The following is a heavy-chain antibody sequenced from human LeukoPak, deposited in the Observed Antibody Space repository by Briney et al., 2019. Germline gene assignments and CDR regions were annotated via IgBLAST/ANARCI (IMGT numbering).Heavy chain of an antibody. J-gene: IGHJ4*02. V-gene: IGHV3-7*01. CDR2: IKQDGSEK. CDR3: ARAVAGTGGRTFDY. D-gene: IGHD6-19*01. CDR1: GFTFSNYW. Sequence: GGSLRLSCAASGFTFSNYWMTWVRQAPGKGLEWVANIKQDGSEKYYVDSMKGRFTISRDNAKNSLYLQMNSLRAEDTAVYYCARAVAGTGGRTFDYWGRGTLVTVSS.